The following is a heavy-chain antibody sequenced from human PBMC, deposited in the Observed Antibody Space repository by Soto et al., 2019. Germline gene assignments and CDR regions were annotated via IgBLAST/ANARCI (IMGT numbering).Heavy chain of an antibody. V-gene: IGHV3-11*06. CDR3: ARVGARYCSSTSCYKVDY. CDR2: ISSSSSYT. D-gene: IGHD2-2*02. CDR1: GFTFSDYY. J-gene: IGHJ4*02. Sequence: VGSLRLSCAASGFTFSDYYMSWIRQAPVNGLEWVSYISSSSSYTNYADSVKGRFTISRDNAKNSLYLQMNSLRAEDTAVYYCARVGARYCSSTSCYKVDYWGQGTLVTVSS.